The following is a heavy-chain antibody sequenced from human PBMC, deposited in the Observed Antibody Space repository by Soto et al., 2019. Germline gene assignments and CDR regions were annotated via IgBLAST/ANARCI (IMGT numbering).Heavy chain of an antibody. Sequence: SETLSLTCTVSGGSISSHYWTWLRQPPGKGLEWIGYISYSGSSYYNPSLKSRVTISADTSRNQFSLRLTSVIAADTAVYFCARADPDASVGFWGQGTLVTAPQ. CDR3: ARADPDASVGF. J-gene: IGHJ4*02. CDR2: ISYSGSS. CDR1: GGSISSHY. V-gene: IGHV4-59*11. D-gene: IGHD3-16*01.